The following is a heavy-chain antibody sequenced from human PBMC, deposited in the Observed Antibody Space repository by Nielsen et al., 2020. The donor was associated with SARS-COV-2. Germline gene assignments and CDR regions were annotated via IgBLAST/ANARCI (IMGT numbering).Heavy chain of an antibody. CDR3: ARDLGLRFLEWLLPDP. J-gene: IGHJ5*02. D-gene: IGHD3-3*01. CDR1: GFTLSDYA. CDR2: IKSQSHGSST. V-gene: IGHV3-64*01. Sequence: GGSLRLSCAASGFTLSDYAIQWVRQAPGKGLEYVATIKSQSHGSSTSYISSVRGRFTISRDNSKNILYLQMDSLRAEDTAVYYCARDLGLRFLEWLLPDPWGQGTLVTVSS.